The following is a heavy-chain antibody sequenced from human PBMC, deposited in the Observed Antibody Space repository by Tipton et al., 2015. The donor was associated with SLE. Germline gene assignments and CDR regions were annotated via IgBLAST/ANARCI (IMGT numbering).Heavy chain of an antibody. V-gene: IGHV4-38-2*01. CDR3: ARLDAFDI. CDR2: INHSGST. J-gene: IGHJ3*02. CDR1: GYSISSGYY. Sequence: TLSLTCAVSGYSISSGYYWGWIRQPPGKGLEWIGSINHSGSTNYNPSLKSRVTISVDPSKNQFSLKLSSVTAADTAVYYCARLDAFDIWGQGTMVTVSS.